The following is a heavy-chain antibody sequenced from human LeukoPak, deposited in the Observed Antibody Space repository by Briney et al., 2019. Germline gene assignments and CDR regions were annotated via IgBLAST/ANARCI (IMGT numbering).Heavy chain of an antibody. CDR1: GFSFSGFS. CDR2: INHSGST. CDR3: ARQTGSGLFILP. J-gene: IGHJ4*02. V-gene: IGHV4-34*01. D-gene: IGHD3/OR15-3a*01. Sequence: PGGSLRLSCVASGFSFSGFSMSWIRQPPGKGLEWIGEINHSGSTNYNPSLKSRVTISVDTSKNQFSLKLSSVTAADTAVYYCARQTGSGLFILPGGQGTLVTVSS.